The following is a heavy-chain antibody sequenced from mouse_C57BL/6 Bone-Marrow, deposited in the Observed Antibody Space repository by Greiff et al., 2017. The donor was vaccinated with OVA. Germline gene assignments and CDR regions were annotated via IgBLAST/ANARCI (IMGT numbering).Heavy chain of an antibody. V-gene: IGHV6-3*01. CDR1: GFTFSNYW. CDR2: IRLKSDNYAT. J-gene: IGHJ3*01. CDR3: TGGGLLLTY. Sequence: EVKVEESGGGLVQPGGSMKLSCVASGFTFSNYWMNWVRQSPEKGLEWVAQIRLKSDNYATHYAESVKGRFTISRDDSKSSVYLQMNNLRAEDTGIYYCTGGGLLLTYWGQGTLVTVSA. D-gene: IGHD2-10*01.